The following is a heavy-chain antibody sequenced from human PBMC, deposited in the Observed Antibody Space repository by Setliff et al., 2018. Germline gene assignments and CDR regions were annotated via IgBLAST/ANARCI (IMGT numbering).Heavy chain of an antibody. CDR1: GNRFTNYA. V-gene: IGHV1-3*01. CDR2: INAANGNT. Sequence: ASVKVSCKASGNRFTNYAFHWVRQAPGQSLEWVGRINAANGNTRYSEKYQARLTITGDTSANTVYMELGSLRSEDTATYYCRATRGPFDRWGQGTKVTVSS. CDR3: RATRGPFDR. J-gene: IGHJ3*01.